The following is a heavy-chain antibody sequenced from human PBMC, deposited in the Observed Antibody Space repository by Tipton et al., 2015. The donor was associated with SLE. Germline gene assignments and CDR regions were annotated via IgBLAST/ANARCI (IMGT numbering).Heavy chain of an antibody. CDR1: GGSISSHY. CDR2: IYYRGNT. CDR3: ARDGRGYCDNSGCSEYHWFDP. V-gene: IGHV4-59*11. J-gene: IGHJ5*02. D-gene: IGHD3-22*01. Sequence: TLSLTCTVSGGSISSHYWSWFRQPPGKGLEWIGYIYYRGNTKYNPSLKSRVTIPLDTSRTQFSLKLSSVTAADTAVYYCARDGRGYCDNSGCSEYHWFDPWGQGTLVTVSS.